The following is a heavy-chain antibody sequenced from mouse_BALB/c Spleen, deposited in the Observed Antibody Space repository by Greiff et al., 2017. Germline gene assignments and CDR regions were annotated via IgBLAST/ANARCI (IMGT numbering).Heavy chain of an antibody. V-gene: IGHV1-9*01. Sequence: QVQLQQSGAELMKPGASVKISCKATGYTFSSYWIEWVKQRPGHGLEWIGEILPGSGSTNYNEKFKGKATFTADTSSNTAYMQLSSLTSEDSAVYYCARVAITTVVDRYYFDYWGQGTTLTVSS. CDR1: GYTFSSYW. J-gene: IGHJ2*01. D-gene: IGHD1-1*01. CDR3: ARVAITTVVDRYYFDY. CDR2: ILPGSGST.